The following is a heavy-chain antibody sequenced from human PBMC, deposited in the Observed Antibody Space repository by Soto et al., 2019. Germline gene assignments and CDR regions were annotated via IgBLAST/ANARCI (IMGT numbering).Heavy chain of an antibody. J-gene: IGHJ6*02. CDR1: GFTFSSYA. CDR3: AKVGYYYDSSGYYDYYYYYGMDV. Sequence: GGSLRLSCAASGFTFSSYAMSWVRQAPGKGLEWVSAISGSGGSTYYADSVKGRFTISRDNSKNTLYLQMNSLRAEDTAVYYCAKVGYYYDSSGYYDYYYYYGMDVWGQGTTVTVS. D-gene: IGHD3-22*01. V-gene: IGHV3-23*01. CDR2: ISGSGGST.